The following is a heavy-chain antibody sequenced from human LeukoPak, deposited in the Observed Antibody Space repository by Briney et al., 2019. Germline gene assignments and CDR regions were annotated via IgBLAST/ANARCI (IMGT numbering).Heavy chain of an antibody. CDR3: ARGHIVATTHPYYFDY. CDR1: GFTFSSYS. D-gene: IGHD5-12*01. Sequence: GGSLRFSCAASGFTFSSYSMNWVRQAPGKGLEWVSSISSSSSYIYYADSVKGRFTISRDNAKNSLYLQMNSLRAEDTAVYYCARGHIVATTHPYYFDYWGQGTLVTVSS. J-gene: IGHJ4*02. V-gene: IGHV3-21*01. CDR2: ISSSSSYI.